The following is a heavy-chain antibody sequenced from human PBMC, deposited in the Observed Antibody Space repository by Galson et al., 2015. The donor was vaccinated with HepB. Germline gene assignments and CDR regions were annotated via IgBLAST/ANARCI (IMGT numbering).Heavy chain of an antibody. Sequence: SLRLSCAASGFIFNNYWMHWIRQVPGKGLVWVSCIKSDGTSTTYADSVRGRFTISRDNAKNSLYLHMNSLRTEDTAVYFCARGGFCSGSECYATGAHYWGQGAQVTVSS. V-gene: IGHV3-74*01. D-gene: IGHD3-22*01. CDR3: ARGGFCSGSECYATGAHY. J-gene: IGHJ4*02. CDR1: GFIFNNYW. CDR2: IKSDGTST.